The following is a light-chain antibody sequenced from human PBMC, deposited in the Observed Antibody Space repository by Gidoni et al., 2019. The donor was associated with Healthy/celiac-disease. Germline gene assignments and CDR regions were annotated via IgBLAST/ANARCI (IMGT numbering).Light chain of an antibody. CDR2: AAS. J-gene: IGKJ2*01. CDR3: QQSYSTPNT. V-gene: IGKV1-39*01. Sequence: DIQMTQSPSSLSASVGDRVTITCRASQSISSYLNWYQQKPGKAPKLLIYAASSLQSGVPSRFSCSGSGTDFTLTISSLQPEDFATYYCQQSYSTPNTFGQGTKLDIK. CDR1: QSISSY.